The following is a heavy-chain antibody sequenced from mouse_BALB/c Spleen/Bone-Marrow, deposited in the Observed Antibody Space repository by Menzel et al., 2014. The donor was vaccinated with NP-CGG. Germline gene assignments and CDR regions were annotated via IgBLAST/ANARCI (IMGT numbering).Heavy chain of an antibody. J-gene: IGHJ4*01. CDR2: IYPGDGDT. CDR1: GYAFSNYG. V-gene: IGHV1-80*01. CDR3: ASVYDYGRGYAMDY. Sequence: VQLQQSGAELVRPGSSVKISCKASGYAFSNYGMNWVKQRPGQGLEWIGQIYPGDGDTNYNGEFEGRVTLTADKSSSTAYMQVNSLTSEDSAGYFGASVYDYGRGYAMDYWGQGTSVTVSA. D-gene: IGHD2-4*01.